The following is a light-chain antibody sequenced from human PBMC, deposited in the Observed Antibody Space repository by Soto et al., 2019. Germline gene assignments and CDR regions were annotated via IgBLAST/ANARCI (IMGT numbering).Light chain of an antibody. CDR3: QQYGSSPYT. Sequence: EIVLTQSPGTLSLSPVERATLSCRASQSVSSSYLAWYQQKPGQAPRLLIYGASSRATGIPDRFSGSGSGTDFTLTISRLEPEDFAVYYCQQYGSSPYTFGRGTKLEIK. J-gene: IGKJ2*01. CDR2: GAS. V-gene: IGKV3-20*01. CDR1: QSVSSSY.